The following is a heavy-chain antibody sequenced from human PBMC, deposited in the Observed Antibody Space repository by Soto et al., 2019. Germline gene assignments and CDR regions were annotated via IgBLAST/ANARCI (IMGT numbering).Heavy chain of an antibody. CDR1: GGSISSSNW. CDR3: ARSEYYSDSSGYYYFDY. V-gene: IGHV4-4*02. J-gene: IGHJ4*02. CDR2: IYHSGST. Sequence: QVQLQESGPGLVKPSGTLSLTCAVSGGSISSSNWWSWVRQPPGKGLEWIGEIYHSGSTNYNPSLKSRVTISVDKSKNQFSLKLSSVTAADTAVYYCARSEYYSDSSGYYYFDYWGQGTLVTVSS. D-gene: IGHD3-22*01.